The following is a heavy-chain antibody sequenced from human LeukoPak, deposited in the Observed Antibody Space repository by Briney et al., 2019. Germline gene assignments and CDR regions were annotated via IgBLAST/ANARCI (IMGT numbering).Heavy chain of an antibody. CDR2: ISGSGGST. J-gene: IGHJ4*02. V-gene: IGHV3-23*01. CDR3: AKDLYDFWSGYYLGLYFDY. Sequence: RGTPRPSCADTGFTFSRYTISRVRQAPGKKQEWVSAISGSGGSTYYADSVKGRFTISRDNSKNTLYLQMNSLRAEDTAVYYCAKDLYDFWSGYYLGLYFDYWGQGTLVTVSS. CDR1: GFTFSRYT. D-gene: IGHD3-3*01.